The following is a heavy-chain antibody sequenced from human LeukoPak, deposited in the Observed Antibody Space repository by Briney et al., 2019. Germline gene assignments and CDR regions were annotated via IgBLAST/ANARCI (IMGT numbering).Heavy chain of an antibody. Sequence: SETLSLTCTVSGGSISSSSYYWGWIRQPPGKGLEWIGSMYYSGSTYYNPSLKSRVTISVDTSKNQFSLKLTSVTAADTAVYYCASDSGGRRDAFNIWGQGTMVTVSS. CDR3: ASDSGGRRDAFNI. CDR2: MYYSGST. V-gene: IGHV4-39*07. D-gene: IGHD2-8*02. J-gene: IGHJ3*02. CDR1: GGSISSSSYY.